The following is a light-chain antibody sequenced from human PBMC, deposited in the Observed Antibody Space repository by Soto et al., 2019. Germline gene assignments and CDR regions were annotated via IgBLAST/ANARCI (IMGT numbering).Light chain of an antibody. CDR2: SAS. J-gene: IGKJ5*01. V-gene: IGKV3-20*01. CDR3: QQVTISPIT. CDR1: QSVTNNY. Sequence: DIVFTQTPSTLSWSPGRRSTLSYTASQSVTNNYLSWFRQRYGQAPRRLIYSASGRATGIPDRFSGSVSGTDGTVTIARLETEDGSVYYCQQVTISPITFCQGTRLEIK.